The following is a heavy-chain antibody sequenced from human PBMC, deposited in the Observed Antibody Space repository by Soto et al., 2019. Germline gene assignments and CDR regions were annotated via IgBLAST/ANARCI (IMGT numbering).Heavy chain of an antibody. V-gene: IGHV3-30*18. J-gene: IGHJ4*02. Sequence: QVQLVESGGGVVQPGRSLRLSCAASGFTFSSYGMHWVRQAPGKGLEWVAVISYDGSNKYYADSVKGRFTISRDNSKNTLYLQMNSLRAEDTAVYYCAKAHEVITIFGPFDYWGQGTLVTVSS. CDR2: ISYDGSNK. D-gene: IGHD3-3*01. CDR1: GFTFSSYG. CDR3: AKAHEVITIFGPFDY.